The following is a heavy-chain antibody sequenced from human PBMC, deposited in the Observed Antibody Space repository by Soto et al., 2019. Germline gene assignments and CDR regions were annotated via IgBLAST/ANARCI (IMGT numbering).Heavy chain of an antibody. CDR3: AKIPHSSSWYVDAFDI. V-gene: IGHV3-23*01. CDR2: ISGSGGST. Sequence: EVQLLESGGGLVQPGGSLRLSCAASGFTFSSYAMSWVRQAPGKGLEWVSAISGSGGSTYYADSVKGRFTISRDNSKNTLYLQMNSLRAEDTAVYYCAKIPHSSSWYVDAFDIWGQGTMVTVSS. D-gene: IGHD6-13*01. CDR1: GFTFSSYA. J-gene: IGHJ3*02.